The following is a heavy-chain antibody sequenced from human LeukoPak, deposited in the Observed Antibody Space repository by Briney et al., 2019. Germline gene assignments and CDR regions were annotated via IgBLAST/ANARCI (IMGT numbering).Heavy chain of an antibody. J-gene: IGHJ4*02. CDR1: GFTFSSYG. Sequence: GGSLRLSCVTSGFTFSSYGMHWVRQAPGKGLEWVAVISYDESDTYYSDSVKGRFTISRDNFKNMMYLQMNSLRSEDTAVYYCAKDQRGVPTAGPFDYWGQGTLVTVSS. D-gene: IGHD2-2*01. CDR3: AKDQRGVPTAGPFDY. V-gene: IGHV3-30*18. CDR2: ISYDESDT.